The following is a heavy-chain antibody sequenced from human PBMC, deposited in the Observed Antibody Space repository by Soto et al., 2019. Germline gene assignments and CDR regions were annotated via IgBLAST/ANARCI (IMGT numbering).Heavy chain of an antibody. V-gene: IGHV1-69*01. Sequence: QVQLVQSGAEVKKPGSSVKVSCKASGGTFSSFAISWVRQAPGQGLEWMGGIIPIFGTANYTQKFQGRLTITADESTSTAHRELSSLRSEDTAVYYCARASAGLKNWNYVDWFDPWGQGTLVTVSS. CDR1: GGTFSSFA. D-gene: IGHD1-7*01. CDR3: ARASAGLKNWNYVDWFDP. J-gene: IGHJ5*02. CDR2: IIPIFGTA.